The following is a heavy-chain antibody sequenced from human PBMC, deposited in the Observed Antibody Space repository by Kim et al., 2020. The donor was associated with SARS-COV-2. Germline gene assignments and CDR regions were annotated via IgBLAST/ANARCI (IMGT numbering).Heavy chain of an antibody. CDR1: GGSISGFY. D-gene: IGHD6-13*01. Sequence: SETLSLTCTVSGGSISGFYWSWIRQPPGKGLEWLGYIYYTGSTNYNPSLKSRVTISVDTSKNQFSLKLSSVTAADTAVYYCARVLGQLVLNAFDIWGQGT. V-gene: IGHV4-59*01. CDR3: ARVLGQLVLNAFDI. J-gene: IGHJ3*02. CDR2: IYYTGST.